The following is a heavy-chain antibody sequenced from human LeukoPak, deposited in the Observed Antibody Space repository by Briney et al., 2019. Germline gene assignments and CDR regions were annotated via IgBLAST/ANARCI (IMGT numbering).Heavy chain of an antibody. V-gene: IGHV3-74*01. Sequence: GGSLRLSCAASGFTFSSYWTHWVRQAPGKGLVWVSRINSDGSSTSYADSVKGRFTISRDNAKNTLYLQMNSLRAEDTAVYYCARDPKLYYYYYGMDVWGQGTTVTVSS. CDR1: GFTFSSYW. CDR3: ARDPKLYYYYYGMDV. D-gene: IGHD5-24*01. J-gene: IGHJ6*02. CDR2: INSDGSST.